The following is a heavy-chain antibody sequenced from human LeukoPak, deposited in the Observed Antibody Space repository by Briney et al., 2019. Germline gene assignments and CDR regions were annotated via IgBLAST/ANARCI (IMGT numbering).Heavy chain of an antibody. CDR3: ARDFEGVHRTTNSYTYYYYMDV. CDR2: IYGGST. CDR1: GFTVSDNY. J-gene: IGHJ6*03. V-gene: IGHV3-53*01. Sequence: GGSLRLSCAASGFTVSDNYMTWVRQAPGKGLEWVSIIYGGSTYYADSVKGRFTISRDNSKNTVCLQMNSLRAEDTAVYYCARDFEGVHRTTNSYTYYYYMDVWGKGTTVIVSS. D-gene: IGHD2/OR15-2a*01.